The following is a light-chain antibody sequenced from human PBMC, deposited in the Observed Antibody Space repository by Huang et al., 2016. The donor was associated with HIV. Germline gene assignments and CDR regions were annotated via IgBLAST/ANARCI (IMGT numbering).Light chain of an antibody. J-gene: IGKJ3*01. V-gene: IGKV3-11*01. Sequence: EIVLTQSPATLSLAPGDRATLSCRASQSVGSYLAWYQQKPGQAPRRLIYDASNRATGSPARCSGSGSGKDFTLTISSLEPEDVAVYCCQQRSNWPTFGPGTKVDIK. CDR3: QQRSNWPT. CDR2: DAS. CDR1: QSVGSY.